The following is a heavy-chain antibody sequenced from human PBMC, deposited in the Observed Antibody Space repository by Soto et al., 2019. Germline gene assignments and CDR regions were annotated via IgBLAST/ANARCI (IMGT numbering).Heavy chain of an antibody. CDR3: ARSVDYGDYDWFDP. J-gene: IGHJ5*02. V-gene: IGHV4-31*03. D-gene: IGHD4-17*01. CDR1: GGSISSGGYY. CDR2: IYYSGST. Sequence: QVQLQESGPGLVKPSQTLSLTCTVSGGSISSGGYYWSWIRQHPGKGLEWIGYIYYSGSTYYNPSLKSRVTISVDTSKNQFSLKLSSVTAADTTVYYCARSVDYGDYDWFDPWGQGTLVTVSS.